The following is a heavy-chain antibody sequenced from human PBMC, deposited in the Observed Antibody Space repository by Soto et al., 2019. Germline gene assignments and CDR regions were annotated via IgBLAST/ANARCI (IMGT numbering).Heavy chain of an antibody. CDR2: ISYDGSNK. D-gene: IGHD3-10*01. V-gene: IGHV3-30-3*01. Sequence: QVQLVESGGGVVQPGRSLRLSCAASGFTFSSYAMHWVRQAPGKGLEWVAVISYDGSNKYYADSVKGRFTISRDNSKNTLYLQMNSLRAEDTAVYYCARDPLWFDHTSDAFDIWGQGTMVTVSS. CDR3: ARDPLWFDHTSDAFDI. J-gene: IGHJ3*02. CDR1: GFTFSSYA.